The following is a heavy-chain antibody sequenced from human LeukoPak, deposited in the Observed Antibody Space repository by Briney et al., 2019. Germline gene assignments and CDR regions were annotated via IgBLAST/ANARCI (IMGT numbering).Heavy chain of an antibody. J-gene: IGHJ5*02. D-gene: IGHD1-1*01. CDR2: INHSGST. V-gene: IGHV4-34*01. CDR3: ASLIQRGP. CDR1: GGSFSGYY. Sequence: PSETLSLTCAVYGGSFSGYYWSWIRQPPGKGLEWIGEINHSGSTNYNPSLKSRVTISVDTSKNQFSLKLSSVTAADTAVYYCASLIQRGPWGQGTLVTASS.